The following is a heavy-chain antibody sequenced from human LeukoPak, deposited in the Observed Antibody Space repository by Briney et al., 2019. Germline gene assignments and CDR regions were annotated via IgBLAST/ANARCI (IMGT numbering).Heavy chain of an antibody. CDR1: GYSISSIYY. V-gene: IGHV4-38-2*02. D-gene: IGHD3-16*01. CDR2: ISHSGPS. J-gene: IGHJ4*02. CDR3: VRSYASSGLDH. Sequence: SETLSLTCTVSGYSISSIYYWGWIRQPPGKGLEWIGSISHSGPSAYNPSLKSRVTMSSDTSRSQFSLKLSSVTAADTAVYYCVRSYASSGLDHWGQGTLVTVSS.